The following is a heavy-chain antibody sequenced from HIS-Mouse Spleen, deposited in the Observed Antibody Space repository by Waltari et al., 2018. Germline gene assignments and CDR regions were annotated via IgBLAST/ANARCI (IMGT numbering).Heavy chain of an antibody. V-gene: IGHV4-39*07. CDR3: AREIPYSSSWYDWYFDL. CDR1: GGSISSSSYY. J-gene: IGHJ2*01. CDR2: IYYSGST. Sequence: QLQLQESGPGLVKPSATLSLTCTVSGGSISSSSYYWGWIRRPPGKGLEWIRSIYYSGSTYYNPSLKSRVTISVDTSKNQFSLKLSSVTAADTAVYYCAREIPYSSSWYDWYFDLWGRGTLVTVSS. D-gene: IGHD6-13*01.